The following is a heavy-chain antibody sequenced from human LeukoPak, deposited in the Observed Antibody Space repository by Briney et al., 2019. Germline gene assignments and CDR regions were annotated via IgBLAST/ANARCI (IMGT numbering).Heavy chain of an antibody. CDR3: ARLGQLNYDSSGYYYGGYYFDY. V-gene: IGHV5-51*01. CDR2: IYPGDSDT. J-gene: IGHJ4*02. D-gene: IGHD3-22*01. CDR1: GYSFTSYW. Sequence: GESLKISCKGSGYSFTSYWIGWVRQMSGKGLEWMGIIYPGDSDTRYSPSFQGQVTISADKSISTAYLQWSSLKASDTAMYYCARLGQLNYDSSGYYYGGYYFDYWGQGTLVTVSS.